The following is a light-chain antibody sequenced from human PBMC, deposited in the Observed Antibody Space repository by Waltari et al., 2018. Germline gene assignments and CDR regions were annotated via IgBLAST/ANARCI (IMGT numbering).Light chain of an antibody. V-gene: IGKV4-1*01. CDR3: QQYYGTPYT. J-gene: IGKJ2*01. Sequence: DIVMTQSPDALAVSLGERATIKCRSSQRLLYSANNQNYLRGYQQKPGQPPKLLIYWASNRESGVPDRFSGGGSGTDFTLTISSLQAEDVAVYYCQQYYGTPYTFGQGTKLEIK. CDR1: QRLLYSANNQNY. CDR2: WAS.